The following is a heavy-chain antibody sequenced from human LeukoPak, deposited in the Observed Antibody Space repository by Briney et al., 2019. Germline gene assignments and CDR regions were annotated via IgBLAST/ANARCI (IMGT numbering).Heavy chain of an antibody. CDR2: INPSGGST. D-gene: IGHD6-6*01. CDR1: GYTFTSYY. CDR3: ARDPVARPHEEGYFDY. V-gene: IGHV1-46*01. Sequence: ASVKVSCKASGYTFTSYYMHWVRQAPGQGLEWMGIINPSGGSTSYAQKFQGRVTMTRDMSTSTVYMELSSLRSEDTAVHYCARDPVARPHEEGYFDYWGQGTLVTVSS. J-gene: IGHJ4*02.